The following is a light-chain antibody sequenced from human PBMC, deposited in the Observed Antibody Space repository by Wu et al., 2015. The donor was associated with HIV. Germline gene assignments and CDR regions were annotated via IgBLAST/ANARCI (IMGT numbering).Light chain of an antibody. Sequence: IVMTQSPVTLSASPGERVTLSCRASQSVTRNLAWYQRKPGQPFRLLISAASTRATGVPARFSGSGSGTEFTLSISRLQSEDFAVYYCQQYNEWPVTFGQGTKVDI. V-gene: IGKV3-15*01. CDR2: AAS. CDR1: QSVTRN. CDR3: QQYNEWPVT. J-gene: IGKJ1*01.